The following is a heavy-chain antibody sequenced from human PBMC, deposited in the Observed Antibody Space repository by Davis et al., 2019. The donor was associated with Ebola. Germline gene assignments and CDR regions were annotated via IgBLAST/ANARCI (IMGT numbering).Heavy chain of an antibody. Sequence: SETLSLTCTDSGGSISSGGYYWSWIRQPPGKGLEWIGEINHSGSTNYNPSLKSRVTISVDTSKNQFSLKLSSVTAADTAVYYCARDQRWFDPWGQGTLVTVSS. CDR3: ARDQRWFDP. V-gene: IGHV4-61*08. J-gene: IGHJ5*02. CDR2: INHSGST. D-gene: IGHD6-25*01. CDR1: GGSISSGGYY.